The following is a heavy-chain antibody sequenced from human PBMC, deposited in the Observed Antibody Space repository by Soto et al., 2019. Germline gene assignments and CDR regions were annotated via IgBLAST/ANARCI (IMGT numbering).Heavy chain of an antibody. V-gene: IGHV1-18*01. Sequence: GASVKVSCKASGYTFTSYGISWVRQAPGQGLEWMGWISAYNGNTNYAQKLQGRVTMTTDTSTSTVYMELRSLRSEDTAAYYCARTIQDSSGWYVFDIGGQGKMVTVSS. J-gene: IGHJ3*02. D-gene: IGHD6-19*01. CDR3: ARTIQDSSGWYVFDI. CDR2: ISAYNGNT. CDR1: GYTFTSYG.